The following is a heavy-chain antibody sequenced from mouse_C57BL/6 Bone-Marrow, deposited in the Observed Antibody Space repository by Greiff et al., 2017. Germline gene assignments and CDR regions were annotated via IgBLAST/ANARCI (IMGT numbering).Heavy chain of an antibody. CDR2: IRNKANGYTT. CDR1: GFTFTDYY. V-gene: IGHV7-3*01. D-gene: IGHD2-4*01. CDR3: ASLNYEYDGYYAMDY. Sequence: EVQLVESGGGLVQPGGSLSLSCAASGFTFTDYYMSWVRQPPGKALEWLGFIRNKANGYTTEYSASVKGRFTISRDNSQSILYLQMNALRAEDSATHYCASLNYEYDGYYAMDYLGQGTSVTVSS. J-gene: IGHJ4*01.